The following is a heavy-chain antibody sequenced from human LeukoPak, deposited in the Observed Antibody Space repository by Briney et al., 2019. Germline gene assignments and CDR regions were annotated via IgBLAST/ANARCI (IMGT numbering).Heavy chain of an antibody. CDR2: IIPIFGTA. J-gene: IGHJ3*02. V-gene: IGHV1-69*01. Sequence: SVKVSCKASGGTFSSYAISWVRQAPGQGLEWMGGIIPIFGTANYAQKFQGRVTITADESTSTAYMELSSLRSEDTAVYYCARVGSSWTRGAFDIWGQGTMVTVSS. D-gene: IGHD6-13*01. CDR1: GGTFSSYA. CDR3: ARVGSSWTRGAFDI.